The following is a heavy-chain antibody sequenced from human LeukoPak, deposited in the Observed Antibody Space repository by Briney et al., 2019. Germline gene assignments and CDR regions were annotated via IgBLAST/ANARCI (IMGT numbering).Heavy chain of an antibody. V-gene: IGHV5-51*01. J-gene: IGHJ4*02. CDR3: ARRAHYGDYTLGYYFDY. CDR1: GYSFTSYW. D-gene: IGHD4-17*01. CDR2: IYPGDSDT. Sequence: GESLKISCKGSGYSFTSYWIGWVRQMPGKGLEWMGIIYPGDSDTRYSPSFQGQVTISADKSISTAYLQWSSLKASDTAMYYCARRAHYGDYTLGYYFDYWGQGTLVTVSS.